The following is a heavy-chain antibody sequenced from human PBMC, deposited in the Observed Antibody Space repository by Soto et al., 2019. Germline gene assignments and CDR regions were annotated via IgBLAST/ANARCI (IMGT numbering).Heavy chain of an antibody. CDR3: AREDGSSNWYFDL. CDR1: GYTFSSFA. J-gene: IGHJ2*01. V-gene: IGHV1-3*01. D-gene: IGHD5-12*01. Sequence: SSVKVSFTASGYTFSSFAIPCVRQAPGQRLEWMGWIDPGTTNTKYSQNFQGRVTITRDTSATTAYMELSSLRSEDTAVYYCAREDGSSNWYFDLWGRGTLVTVSS. CDR2: IDPGTTNT.